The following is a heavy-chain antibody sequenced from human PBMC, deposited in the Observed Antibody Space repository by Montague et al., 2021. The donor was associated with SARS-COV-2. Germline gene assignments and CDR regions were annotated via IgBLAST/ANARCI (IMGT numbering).Heavy chain of an antibody. CDR3: SRHSRRISSSWSEGYFDY. V-gene: IGHV4-59*08. Sequence: SETLSLTCTVSGGSISSYYWSRIRQPPGKGLEWIGYIYYSGSTNYNPSLKSRVTISVDTSKNQFSLKLSSVTAADTAAYYCSRHSRRISSSWSEGYFDYWGQGTRVTVSS. J-gene: IGHJ4*02. D-gene: IGHD6-13*01. CDR2: IYYSGST. CDR1: GGSISSYY.